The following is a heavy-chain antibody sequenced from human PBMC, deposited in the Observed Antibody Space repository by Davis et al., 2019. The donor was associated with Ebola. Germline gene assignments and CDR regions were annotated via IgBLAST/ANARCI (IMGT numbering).Heavy chain of an antibody. CDR2: IGASNNI. Sequence: GESLKIPCAASSFIFNTYNMNWVRQAPGRGLEWLSYIGASNNIKYADSVEGRFTISRDYGKNALFLQMNSLRDEDTAVYYCERDEDWAFTYWGQGALVTVSS. CDR1: SFIFNTYN. J-gene: IGHJ4*02. CDR3: ERDEDWAFTY. V-gene: IGHV3-48*02. D-gene: IGHD3/OR15-3a*01.